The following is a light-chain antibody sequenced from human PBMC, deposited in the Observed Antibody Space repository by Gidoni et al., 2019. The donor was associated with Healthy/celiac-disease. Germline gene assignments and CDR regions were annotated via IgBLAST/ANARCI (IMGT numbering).Light chain of an antibody. Sequence: EIVLTQSPGTLSLSPGERATISCRASKSVSSRYLAWYQQKPGKAPRLLICGASSRASGIPDRFSGSGSGTDFTLTISRLEPEDCAVYYCQQYGSSPPWTFGQGTKVEIK. CDR2: GAS. CDR1: KSVSSRY. J-gene: IGKJ1*01. V-gene: IGKV3-20*01. CDR3: QQYGSSPPWT.